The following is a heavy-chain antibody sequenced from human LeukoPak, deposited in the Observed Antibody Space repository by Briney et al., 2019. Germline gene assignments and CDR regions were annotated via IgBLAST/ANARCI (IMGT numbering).Heavy chain of an antibody. V-gene: IGHV3-64D*06. CDR2: ISNGGIT. CDR3: VNWGLTY. J-gene: IGHJ4*02. D-gene: IGHD3-16*01. Sequence: TGGSLRLSCSASGFTFSSYAMHWVRQAPGKGLEYASAISNGGITYYADSVKGRFTISRDNSKSTLYLQMSSLRAEDTAVYYCVNWGLTYWGQGTLVTVSS. CDR1: GFTFSSYA.